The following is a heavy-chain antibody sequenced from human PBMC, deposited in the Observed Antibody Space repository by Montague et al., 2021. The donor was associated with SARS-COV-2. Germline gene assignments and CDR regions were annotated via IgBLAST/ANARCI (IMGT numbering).Heavy chain of an antibody. J-gene: IGHJ4*02. V-gene: IGHV4-59*01. Sequence: SETLSLTCEVSGGSIRSYYWSWIRQSPGKGLEWIGYVHCTGSTKYNPSLKTRVTLSLDTPKNHFSLRLNSVTAADTAVYYCARAQNICFIANCVNYFDLWGLGARVSVSS. D-gene: IGHD1-1*01. CDR1: GGSIRSYY. CDR2: VHCTGST. CDR3: ARAQNICFIANCVNYFDL.